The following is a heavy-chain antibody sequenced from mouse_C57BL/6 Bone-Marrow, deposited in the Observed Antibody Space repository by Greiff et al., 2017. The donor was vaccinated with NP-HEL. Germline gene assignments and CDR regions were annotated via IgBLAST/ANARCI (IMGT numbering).Heavy chain of an antibody. CDR1: GYTFTSYW. CDR3: ARGRNYYDYYYAMDY. CDR2: IDPSDSYT. Sequence: QVQLKQPGAELVMPGASVKLSCKASGYTFTSYWMHWVKQRPGQGLEWIGEIDPSDSYTNYNQKFKGKSTLTVDKSSSTAYMQLSSLTSEDSAVYYCARGRNYYDYYYAMDYWGQGTSVTVSS. D-gene: IGHD2-4*01. J-gene: IGHJ4*01. V-gene: IGHV1-69*01.